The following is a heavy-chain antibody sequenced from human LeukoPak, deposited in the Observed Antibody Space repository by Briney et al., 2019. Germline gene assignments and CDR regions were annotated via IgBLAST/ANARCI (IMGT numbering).Heavy chain of an antibody. CDR2: IYYSGST. CDR3: ARHIGNLDYGYGPYYGMDV. V-gene: IGHV4-59*08. CDR1: GGSISSYY. D-gene: IGHD4-17*01. J-gene: IGHJ6*02. Sequence: SETLSLTCTVSGGSISSYYWSWIRQPPVKGLEWIGYIYYSGSTNYNPSLKSRVTISVDTSKNQFSLKLSSVTAADTAVYYCARHIGNLDYGYGPYYGMDVWGQGTTVTVSS.